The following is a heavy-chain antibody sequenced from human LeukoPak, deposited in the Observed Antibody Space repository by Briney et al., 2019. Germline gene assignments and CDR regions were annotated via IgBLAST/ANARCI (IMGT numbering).Heavy chain of an antibody. CDR1: GDTFTSYG. J-gene: IGHJ4*02. CDR3: ARDLNFDIVVVVAAFDY. Sequence: ASVKVSCKASGDTFTSYGISWVRQAPGQGLEWMGWISAYNGNTNYAQKLQGRVTMTTDTSTSTAYMELRSLRSDDTAVYYCARDLNFDIVVVVAAFDYWGQGTLVTVSS. CDR2: ISAYNGNT. D-gene: IGHD2-15*01. V-gene: IGHV1-18*01.